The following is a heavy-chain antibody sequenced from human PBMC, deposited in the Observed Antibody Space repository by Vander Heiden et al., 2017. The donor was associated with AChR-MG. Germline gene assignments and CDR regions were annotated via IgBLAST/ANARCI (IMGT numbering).Heavy chain of an antibody. CDR1: GFIFRSYR. J-gene: IGHJ6*02. Sequence: QVQLVASGGGVVQPGRSLRLPRAASGFIFRSYRVHWGRRAPGKGLEWVAVIWYDGSNKYYADSVKGRFTISRDNSKNTLYLQMNSLRAEDTAVYYCARGGYDFWSGYYPYYFYGMDVWGQGTTVTVSS. V-gene: IGHV3-33*01. CDR3: ARGGYDFWSGYYPYYFYGMDV. D-gene: IGHD3-3*01. CDR2: IWYDGSNK.